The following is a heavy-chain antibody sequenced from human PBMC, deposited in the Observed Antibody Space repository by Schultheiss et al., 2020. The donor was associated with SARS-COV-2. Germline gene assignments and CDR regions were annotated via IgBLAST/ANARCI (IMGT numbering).Heavy chain of an antibody. CDR3: ARQLGYCSSSNCYTFDS. CDR2: INHSGST. J-gene: IGHJ4*02. CDR1: GGSFSGYY. D-gene: IGHD2-2*02. Sequence: SETLSLTCAVYGGSFSGYYWSWIRQPPGKGLEWIGEINHSGSTNYNPSLKSRVTISVDTSKNQFSLKLSSVTAADTAVYYCARQLGYCSSSNCYTFDSWGQGALVTVSS. V-gene: IGHV4-34*01.